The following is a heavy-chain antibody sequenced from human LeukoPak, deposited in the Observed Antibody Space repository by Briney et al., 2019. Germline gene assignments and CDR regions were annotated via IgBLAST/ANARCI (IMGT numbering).Heavy chain of an antibody. CDR1: GGSISNYY. Sequence: SETLSLTCTVSGGSISNYYWSWIRQPPGKGLEWIGYIHHSESTNYNPSLKSRVTISVNTSKNQFSLKLSSVTAADTAVYYCARIPGYYGSGSIRFDPWGQGTLVTVSS. D-gene: IGHD3-10*01. J-gene: IGHJ5*02. CDR3: ARIPGYYGSGSIRFDP. V-gene: IGHV4-59*01. CDR2: IHHSEST.